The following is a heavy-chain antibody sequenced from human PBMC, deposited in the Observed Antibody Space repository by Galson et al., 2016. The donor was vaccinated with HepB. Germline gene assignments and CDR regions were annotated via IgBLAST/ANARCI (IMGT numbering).Heavy chain of an antibody. D-gene: IGHD1-26*01. CDR2: INTGKGNT. V-gene: IGHV1-3*04. CDR3: ARLSTSGTYFGY. CDR1: GYTFTNRA. Sequence: SVKVSCKASGYTFTNRAMHWVRQAPGQSLEWVGWINTGKGNTKYSQKFQDRVTITRDTSASTGYMELSNLRSEDTAVYFCARLSTSGTYFGYWGQGVLVTVSS. J-gene: IGHJ4*02.